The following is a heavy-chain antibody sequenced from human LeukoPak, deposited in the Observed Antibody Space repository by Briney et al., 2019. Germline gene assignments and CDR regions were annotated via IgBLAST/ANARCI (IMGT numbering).Heavy chain of an antibody. CDR3: ARVQGYCSSTSCYFDY. D-gene: IGHD2-2*01. Sequence: GGSLRLSCAASGFTFDDYGMSWVRQAPGKGLGWVSGINWNGGSTGYADSVKGRFTISRDNAKNSLYLQMNSLRAEDTALYYCARVQGYCSSTSCYFDYWGQGTLVTVS. V-gene: IGHV3-20*04. J-gene: IGHJ4*02. CDR1: GFTFDDYG. CDR2: INWNGGST.